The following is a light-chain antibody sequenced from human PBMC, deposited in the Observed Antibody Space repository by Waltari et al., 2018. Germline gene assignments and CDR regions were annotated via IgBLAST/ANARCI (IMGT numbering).Light chain of an antibody. Sequence: QSVLTPPPSLSGAPGQRVTIPCTGSRSNIGATYDVHWYQQFPGTAPKLLISRSTNRPSGVPDRFSGSKSGTSASLAITGLQAEDGADYYCQSYDSLTGWVFGGGTRLTVL. CDR2: RST. CDR3: QSYDSLTGWV. CDR1: RSNIGATYD. J-gene: IGLJ3*02. V-gene: IGLV1-40*01.